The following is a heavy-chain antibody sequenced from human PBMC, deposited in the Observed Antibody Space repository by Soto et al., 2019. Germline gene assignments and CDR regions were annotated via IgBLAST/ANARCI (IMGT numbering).Heavy chain of an antibody. V-gene: IGHV3-33*01. CDR1: GFTFSSYG. D-gene: IGHD5-18*01. CDR3: SREGYVDTAMVIPYFDY. J-gene: IGHJ4*02. Sequence: QVQLVESGGGVVQPGRSLRLSCAASGFTFSSYGMHWVRQAPGKGLEWVAVIWYDGSNKYYADSVKGRCTISRDNSKNTLYLQMNSLRAEDTAVYYCSREGYVDTAMVIPYFDYWGQGTLVTVSS. CDR2: IWYDGSNK.